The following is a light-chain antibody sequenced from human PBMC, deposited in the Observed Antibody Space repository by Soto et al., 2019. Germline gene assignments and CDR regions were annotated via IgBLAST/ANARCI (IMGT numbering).Light chain of an antibody. Sequence: EIVMTQSPATLSVSPGERAILSFRASQSISINLAWYQQKPGQAPRLLIYDASHRAIGIPARFSGSGSGTDFTLTISNLEPEDFAVYYCQQRSNWLTVGGGTKVDI. V-gene: IGKV3-11*01. CDR1: QSISIN. CDR2: DAS. CDR3: QQRSNWLT. J-gene: IGKJ4*01.